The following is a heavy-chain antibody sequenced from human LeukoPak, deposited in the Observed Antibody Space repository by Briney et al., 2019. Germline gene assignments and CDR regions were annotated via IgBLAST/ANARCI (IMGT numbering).Heavy chain of an antibody. CDR1: GFTFNKAW. Sequence: GGSLRLSCAASGFTFNKAWMSWVRQAPGKGLEWVAFIRYDGSPKYYVDSVKGRFTISRDNPKNTLYLQMNSLRTEDTAVYYCATGGAQHYDYWGQGTVVTVSS. J-gene: IGHJ4*02. CDR3: ATGGAQHYDY. D-gene: IGHD3-16*01. V-gene: IGHV3-30*02. CDR2: IRYDGSPK.